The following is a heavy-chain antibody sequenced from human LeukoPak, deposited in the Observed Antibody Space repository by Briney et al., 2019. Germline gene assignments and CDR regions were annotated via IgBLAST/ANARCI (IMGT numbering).Heavy chain of an antibody. D-gene: IGHD5-12*01. Sequence: GGSLRLSCAASGFTFSSYWMHWVRQAPGKGLVWVSRINSDDSSTIYADSVKGRFTISRDNAKNTLYLQMNSLRAEDTAVYYCARDMGGYGDGYFDYWGQGTLVTVSS. J-gene: IGHJ4*02. CDR3: ARDMGGYGDGYFDY. CDR2: INSDDSST. V-gene: IGHV3-74*01. CDR1: GFTFSSYW.